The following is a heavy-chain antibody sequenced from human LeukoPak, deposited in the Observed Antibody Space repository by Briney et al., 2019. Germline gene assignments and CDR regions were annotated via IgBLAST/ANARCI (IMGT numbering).Heavy chain of an antibody. Sequence: SETLSLTYTVSGGSISSYYWSWIRQPPGKGLEWIAYISDIGSINYNPSLKSRVTISLDTSKNQFSLKLSSVTAADTAVYYCAGHHPRNTVDFWGRGTLVTVSS. CDR2: ISDIGSI. J-gene: IGHJ4*02. V-gene: IGHV4-59*08. CDR1: GGSISSYY. D-gene: IGHD2-8*02. CDR3: AGHHPRNTVDF.